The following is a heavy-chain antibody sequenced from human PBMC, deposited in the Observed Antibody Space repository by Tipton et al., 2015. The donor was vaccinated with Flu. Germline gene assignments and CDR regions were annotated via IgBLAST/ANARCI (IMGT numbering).Heavy chain of an antibody. V-gene: IGHV4-34*01. D-gene: IGHD7-27*01. CDR1: GGSFSGYY. Sequence: TPSLTCAVYGGSFSGYYWSWIRQPPGKGLEWIGEINHSGSTNYNPSLKSRVTISVDTSKNQFSLKLSSVTAADTAVYYCARPSGFLRLGIVDWGQGTLVTVSS. J-gene: IGHJ4*02. CDR3: ARPSGFLRLGIVD. CDR2: INHSGST.